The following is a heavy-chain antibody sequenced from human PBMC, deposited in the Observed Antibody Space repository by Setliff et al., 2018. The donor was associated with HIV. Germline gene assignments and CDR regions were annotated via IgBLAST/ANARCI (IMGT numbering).Heavy chain of an antibody. V-gene: IGHV4-39*07. J-gene: IGHJ6*03. D-gene: IGHD3-22*01. CDR1: GGSTDSGSYY. CDR2: MYYTGST. CDR3: ATSPYYYDSSGYPYYYYMDV. Sequence: SETLSLTCTVSGGSTDSGSYYWAWIRQPPGKGLEWIGSMYYTGSTYYNPSLKSRVTISIDTSKNQFSLKLSSVTAADTAVYYCATSPYYYDSSGYPYYYYMDVWGKGTTVTVSS.